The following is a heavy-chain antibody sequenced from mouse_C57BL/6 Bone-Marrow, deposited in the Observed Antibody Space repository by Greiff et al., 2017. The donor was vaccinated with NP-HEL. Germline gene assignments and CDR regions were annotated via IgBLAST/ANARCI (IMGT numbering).Heavy chain of an antibody. V-gene: IGHV1-69*01. Sequence: QAQLQQPGAELVMPGASVKLSCKASGYTFTSYWMHWVKQRPGQGLEWIGEIDPYDSYTNYKQKFKGKSTLTVDKSSSTAYMQLSSLTSADSAVYYGARGVDYGDPVYFDYWGQGTTLTVSS. J-gene: IGHJ2*01. CDR3: ARGVDYGDPVYFDY. CDR2: IDPYDSYT. D-gene: IGHD2-4*01. CDR1: GYTFTSYW.